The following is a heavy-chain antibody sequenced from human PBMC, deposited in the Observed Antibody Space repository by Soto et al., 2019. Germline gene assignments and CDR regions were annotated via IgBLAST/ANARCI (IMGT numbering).Heavy chain of an antibody. V-gene: IGHV6-1*01. CDR3: TKQKGNSLTYNGMDV. D-gene: IGHD2-2*02. CDR2: AYYRSQRYY. Sequence: SQSLSVICAISGDSVSSICAVWNSIRQSPSRGLEWLGRAYYRSQRYYDSAVHVRSGITVIPDTTKNQFTLQLNSETPEDTAVYYCTKQKGNSLTYNGMDVWGQGTTVTVSS. J-gene: IGHJ6*02. CDR1: GDSVSSICAV.